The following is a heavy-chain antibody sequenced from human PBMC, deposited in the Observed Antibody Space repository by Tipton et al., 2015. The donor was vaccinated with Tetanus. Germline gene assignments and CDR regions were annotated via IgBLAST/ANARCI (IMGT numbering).Heavy chain of an antibody. Sequence: TLSLTCSVSGGSISSYFWSWIRQPPGKGLEWIGYVFHSGSTKYNPSLKSRVTISVDTSKNQFSLKLRSVTAADTAVYYCARDSNFYSYSYKGMDVWGQGTTVTVSS. CDR2: VFHSGST. J-gene: IGHJ6*02. CDR1: GGSISSYF. D-gene: IGHD4-11*01. CDR3: ARDSNFYSYSYKGMDV. V-gene: IGHV4-59*01.